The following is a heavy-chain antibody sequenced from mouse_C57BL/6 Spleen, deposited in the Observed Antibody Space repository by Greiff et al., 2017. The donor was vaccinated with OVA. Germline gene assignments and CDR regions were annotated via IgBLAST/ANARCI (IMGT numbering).Heavy chain of an antibody. D-gene: IGHD1-1*01. CDR1: GFTFSSYT. V-gene: IGHV5-9*01. Sequence: EVKLMESGGGLVKPGGSLKLSCAASGFTFSSYTMSWVRQTPEKRLEWVATISGGGGNTYYPDSVKGRFTISRDNAKNTLYLQMSSLRSEDTALYDCARQGPYYYGSSYNYWGQGTTLTVSS. J-gene: IGHJ2*01. CDR3: ARQGPYYYGSSYNY. CDR2: ISGGGGNT.